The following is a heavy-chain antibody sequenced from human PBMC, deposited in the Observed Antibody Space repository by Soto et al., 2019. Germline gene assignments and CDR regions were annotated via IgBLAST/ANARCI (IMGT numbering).Heavy chain of an antibody. V-gene: IGHV3-48*02. CDR2: ISSSSSTI. J-gene: IGHJ4*02. D-gene: IGHD2-21*02. CDR1: GFTFSSYS. CDR3: AREVVTNACCFDY. Sequence: GGSLRLSCAASGFTFSSYSMNWVRQAPGKGLEWVAYISSSSSTIYYADSVKGRFTISRDNAKNSLYLQMNSLRDEDTAVYYCAREVVTNACCFDYWGQGTLVTVSS.